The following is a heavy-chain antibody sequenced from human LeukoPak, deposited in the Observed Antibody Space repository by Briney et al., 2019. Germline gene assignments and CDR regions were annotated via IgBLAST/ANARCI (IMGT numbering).Heavy chain of an antibody. J-gene: IGHJ4*02. CDR3: ARVKGIRLFDY. V-gene: IGHV4-59*12. CDR1: GGSISSYY. CDR2: IYYSGST. Sequence: SETLSLTCTVSGGSISSYYWSWIRQPPGKGLEWIGYIYYSGSTNYNPSLKSRVTISVDTSKNQFSLKLSSVTAADTAVYYCARVKGIRLFDYWGQGTLVTVSS. D-gene: IGHD3-10*01.